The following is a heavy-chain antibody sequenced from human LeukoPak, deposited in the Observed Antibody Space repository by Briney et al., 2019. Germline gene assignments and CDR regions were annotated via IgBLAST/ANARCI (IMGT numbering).Heavy chain of an antibody. CDR1: GGSISSYY. Sequence: SETLSLTCTVSGGSISSYYWSWIRQPPGKGLEWIGYIYYSGSTNYNPSLKSRVTISVDTSKNQLSLKLSSVTAADTAVYYCARAVGYDSGGYYSAYSYYYMDVWGKGTTVTVSS. CDR3: ARAVGYDSGGYYSAYSYYYMDV. CDR2: IYYSGST. V-gene: IGHV4-59*01. J-gene: IGHJ6*03. D-gene: IGHD3-22*01.